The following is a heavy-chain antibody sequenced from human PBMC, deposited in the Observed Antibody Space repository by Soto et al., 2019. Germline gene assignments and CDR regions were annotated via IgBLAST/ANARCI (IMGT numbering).Heavy chain of an antibody. D-gene: IGHD6-13*01. CDR3: SKAREQQCVKLPFDY. Sequence: EVQRLESGGGLVQPGGSLRLSCVGSGFFFSSYTMTWVRQAPGKGLEWVSSFSATSENTYYADSVSGRFTISRDNSNNTILLQMNRLAAEHPAIYYCSKAREQQCVKLPFDYSSQRDLVIVSS. V-gene: IGHV3-23*01. CDR2: FSATSENT. J-gene: IGHJ4*02. CDR1: GFFFSSYT.